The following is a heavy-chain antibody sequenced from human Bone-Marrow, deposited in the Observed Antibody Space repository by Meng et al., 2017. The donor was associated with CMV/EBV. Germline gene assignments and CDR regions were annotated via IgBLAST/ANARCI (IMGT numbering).Heavy chain of an antibody. CDR3: ARGVGSVRFLEWLSTSGYFDY. Sequence: SETLSLTCTVSGGSISSSSYYWGWIRQPPGEGLEWIGSIYYSGSTYYNPSLKSRVTISVDTSKNQFSLKLSSVTAADTAVYYCARGVGSVRFLEWLSTSGYFDYWGQGTLVTVSS. V-gene: IGHV4-39*07. CDR1: GGSISSSSYY. J-gene: IGHJ4*02. D-gene: IGHD3-3*01. CDR2: IYYSGST.